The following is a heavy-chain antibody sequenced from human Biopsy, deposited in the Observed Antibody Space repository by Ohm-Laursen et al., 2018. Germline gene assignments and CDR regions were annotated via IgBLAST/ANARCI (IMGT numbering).Heavy chain of an antibody. CDR2: IYYSVMT. Sequence: SDTLSLTCTVSGDSVTKYYWSWIRQPPGKGLEWIGHIYYSVMTNYNPSLQSRVSISVDTSRNQVSVTLSSVTAADTAVYCCARDSGILNYGNFKYYHYYGMDVWGQGTKVTVSS. V-gene: IGHV4-59*02. D-gene: IGHD4-11*01. CDR1: GDSVTKYY. J-gene: IGHJ6*02. CDR3: ARDSGILNYGNFKYYHYYGMDV.